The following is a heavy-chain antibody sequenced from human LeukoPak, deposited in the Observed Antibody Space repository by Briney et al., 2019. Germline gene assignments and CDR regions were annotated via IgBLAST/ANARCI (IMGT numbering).Heavy chain of an antibody. V-gene: IGHV3-74*01. J-gene: IGHJ4*02. Sequence: GGSLRLSCAAPGFTFSSYWMHWVRQAPGKGLVWVSRIRSDGSSTSYADSVKGRFTISRDNAKNTLYLQMNSLRAEDTAVYYCAKDDYGRSWGQGTLVTVSS. D-gene: IGHD4-17*01. CDR1: GFTFSSYW. CDR3: AKDDYGRS. CDR2: IRSDGSST.